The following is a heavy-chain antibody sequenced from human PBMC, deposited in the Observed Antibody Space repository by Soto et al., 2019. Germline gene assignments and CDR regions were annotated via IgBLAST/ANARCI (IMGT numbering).Heavy chain of an antibody. J-gene: IGHJ4*02. D-gene: IGHD3-9*01. CDR2: IFATSITI. Sequence: LRLSCVASGFTFSSYSMVWVRQAPGKGLEWISYIFATSITIYYADSVKGRFTVSRDNAKNSLFLLMNSLRAEDTAVYYCARDKDWAFDYWGQGTLVTVSS. CDR1: GFTFSSYS. CDR3: ARDKDWAFDY. V-gene: IGHV3-48*04.